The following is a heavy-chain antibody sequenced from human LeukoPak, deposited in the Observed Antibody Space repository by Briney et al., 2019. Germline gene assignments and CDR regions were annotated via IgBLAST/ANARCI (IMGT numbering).Heavy chain of an antibody. D-gene: IGHD2/OR15-2a*01. CDR1: GGSISSSN. V-gene: IGHV3-23*01. Sequence: ETLSLTCAVSGGSISSSNWWSWVRQAPGKGLEWVSTISDSGGSTYYADSVKGRFTISRDNSNNTLYLQMNSLRAEDTAVYYCAKRIQDYWGRGTLVTVSS. CDR3: AKRIQDY. J-gene: IGHJ4*01. CDR2: ISDSGGST.